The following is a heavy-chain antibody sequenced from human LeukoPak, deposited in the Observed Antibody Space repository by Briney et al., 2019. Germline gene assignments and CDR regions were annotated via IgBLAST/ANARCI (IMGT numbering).Heavy chain of an antibody. D-gene: IGHD3-22*01. Sequence: GGSLRLSCAASGFTFSSYWMSWVRQAPGKGLEWVANIKQDGSAKYYVDSVKGRFTISRDNAKNSLYLQMNSLGAEDTAVYYCAREGGPYYYDSSGYPYFDYWGQGTLVTVSS. CDR2: IKQDGSAK. CDR1: GFTFSSYW. V-gene: IGHV3-7*01. CDR3: AREGGPYYYDSSGYPYFDY. J-gene: IGHJ4*02.